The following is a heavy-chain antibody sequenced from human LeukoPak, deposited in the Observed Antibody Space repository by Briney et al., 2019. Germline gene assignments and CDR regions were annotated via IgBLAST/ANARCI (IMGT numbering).Heavy chain of an antibody. CDR2: ISSSGSTI. D-gene: IGHD3-10*02. J-gene: IGHJ6*04. CDR1: GFIFSSHD. Sequence: GGSLRLSCSTAGFIFSSHDMNWVRQAPGEGLEWVSYISSSGSTIYDAGSVKSRFTISRDNAKNSLYLQMNSLRAEDTAVYYCAELGITMIGGVWGKGTTVTISS. CDR3: AELGITMIGGV. V-gene: IGHV3-48*03.